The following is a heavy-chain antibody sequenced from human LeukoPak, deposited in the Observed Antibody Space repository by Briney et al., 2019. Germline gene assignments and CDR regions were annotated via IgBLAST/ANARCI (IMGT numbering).Heavy chain of an antibody. CDR3: AKSPIDPPGIAVAGTGFDY. J-gene: IGHJ4*02. D-gene: IGHD6-19*01. CDR2: ISGSGGST. Sequence: PGGSLRLSCAASGFTFSSYGMSWVRQAPGKGLEWVSAISGSGGSTYYADSVKGRFTISRDNSRNTLYLQMNSLRAEDTAVYYCAKSPIDPPGIAVAGTGFDYWGQGTLVTVSS. V-gene: IGHV3-23*01. CDR1: GFTFSSYG.